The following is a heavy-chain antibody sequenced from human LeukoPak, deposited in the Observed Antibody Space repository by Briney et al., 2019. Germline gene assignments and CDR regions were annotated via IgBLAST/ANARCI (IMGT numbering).Heavy chain of an antibody. CDR2: IYTSGST. Sequence: SETLSLTCAVYGGSFSGYYWSWIRQPAGKGLEWIGRIYTSGSTNYNPSLKSRVTMSVDTSKNQFSLKLSSVTAADTAVYYCARERYFDWLFDYWGQGTLVTVSS. J-gene: IGHJ4*02. V-gene: IGHV4-59*10. CDR3: ARERYFDWLFDY. CDR1: GGSFSGYY. D-gene: IGHD3-9*01.